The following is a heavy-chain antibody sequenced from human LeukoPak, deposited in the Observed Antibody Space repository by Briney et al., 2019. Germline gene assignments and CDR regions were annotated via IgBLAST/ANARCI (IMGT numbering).Heavy chain of an antibody. CDR1: GFTFSSYS. CDR2: ISSSSYI. CDR3: VRDFMAMGGTTAYLHY. D-gene: IGHD1-26*01. J-gene: IGHJ1*01. V-gene: IGHV3-21*01. Sequence: GGSLRLSCAASGFTFSSYSMNWVRQAPGKGLEWVSSISSSSYIYYADSVKGRFTISRDNAKNSLYLQMNSLRAEDMAVYYCVRDFMAMGGTTAYLHYWGQGTLVTVSS.